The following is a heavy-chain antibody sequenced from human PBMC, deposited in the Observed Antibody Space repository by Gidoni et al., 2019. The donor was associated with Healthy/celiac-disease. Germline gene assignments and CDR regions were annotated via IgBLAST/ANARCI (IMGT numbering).Heavy chain of an antibody. V-gene: IGHV3-30*03. CDR2: ISYDGSNK. CDR3: ARARTYNDY. CDR1: GFTFSSYG. J-gene: IGHJ4*01. D-gene: IGHD1-1*01. Sequence: QVQLVESGGGVVQPGRSLRLSCAASGFTFSSYGMHWVRQAPGTGLEWVAVISYDGSNKYYADSVKGRFTISRDNSKNTLYLQMNSLRAEDTAVYYCARARTYNDYWGQGTLVTVSS.